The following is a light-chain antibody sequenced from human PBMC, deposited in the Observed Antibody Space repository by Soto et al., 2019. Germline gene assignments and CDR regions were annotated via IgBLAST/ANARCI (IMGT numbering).Light chain of an antibody. Sequence: QSVLTQPASASGSPGQSITISCTGTSSDIGAYNYVSWFQQHPGKAPKLMIYEVSNRPSGVSNRFSGSKSGNTASLTISGLQTEDEADYYCSSYTTTTTLVIFGGGTKLTVL. CDR1: SSDIGAYNY. J-gene: IGLJ2*01. V-gene: IGLV2-14*01. CDR3: SSYTTTTTLVI. CDR2: EVS.